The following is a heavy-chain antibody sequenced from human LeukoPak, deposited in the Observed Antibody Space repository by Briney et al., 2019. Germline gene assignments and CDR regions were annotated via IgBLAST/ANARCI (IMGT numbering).Heavy chain of an antibody. CDR3: SRDGSGSGDV. Sequence: GGSLRLSCAAFGFNFNIYGMNWVRQAPGKGLEWVSSISSESTNIYYTDSVKGRFTIARDNAKNSLYLQMNSLIPEDTAVYYCSRDGSGSGDVWGQGTLVTVSS. CDR2: ISSESTNI. V-gene: IGHV3-21*01. CDR1: GFNFNIYG. D-gene: IGHD2-21*02. J-gene: IGHJ4*02.